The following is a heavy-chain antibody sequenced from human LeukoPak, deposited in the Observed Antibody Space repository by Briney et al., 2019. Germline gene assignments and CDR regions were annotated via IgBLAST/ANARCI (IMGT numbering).Heavy chain of an antibody. J-gene: IGHJ5*02. Sequence: PGGSLRLSCAASGFSFNYFWMSWVRQAPGKGLEWVANIKQDGTEKYYADSVKGRLTISRDNAKKSLYLQMNSLRAEDTAVYYCARDAEVGTLFGVLSRYNWFDPWGQGALVTVSS. D-gene: IGHD3-3*01. V-gene: IGHV3-7*01. CDR3: ARDAEVGTLFGVLSRYNWFDP. CDR1: GFSFNYFW. CDR2: IKQDGTEK.